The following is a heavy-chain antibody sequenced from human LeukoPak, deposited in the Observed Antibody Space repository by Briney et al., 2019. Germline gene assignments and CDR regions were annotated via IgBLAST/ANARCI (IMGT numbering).Heavy chain of an antibody. Sequence: GGSLRLSCAASGFTFSSYAIHWVRQAPGKGLEWVAVISYDGSNKYYADSVKGRFTISRDNSKNTLYLQMNSLRAEDTAVYYCARDHYSGYDYIDYWGQGTLVTVS. V-gene: IGHV3-30-3*01. J-gene: IGHJ4*02. D-gene: IGHD5-12*01. CDR1: GFTFSSYA. CDR2: ISYDGSNK. CDR3: ARDHYSGYDYIDY.